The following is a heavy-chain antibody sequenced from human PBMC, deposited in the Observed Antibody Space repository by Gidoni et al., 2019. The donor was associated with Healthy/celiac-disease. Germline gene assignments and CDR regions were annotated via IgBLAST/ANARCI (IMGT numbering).Heavy chain of an antibody. CDR2: ISYDGSNK. J-gene: IGHJ4*02. Sequence: VQLVESGGGVVQPGRSLRLSCAASGFTFSSDAMHWVRQAPGKGLEWVAVISYDGSNKYYADSVKGRFTISRDNSKNTLYLQMNSLRAEDTAVYYCARDRIAAAGRMFDYWGQGTLVTVSS. V-gene: IGHV3-30-3*01. CDR1: GFTFSSDA. D-gene: IGHD6-13*01. CDR3: ARDRIAAAGRMFDY.